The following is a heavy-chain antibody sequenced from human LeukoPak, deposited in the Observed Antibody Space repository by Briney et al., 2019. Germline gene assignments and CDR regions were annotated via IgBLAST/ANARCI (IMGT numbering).Heavy chain of an antibody. CDR1: GFTVSGTY. V-gene: IGHV3-53*05. CDR2: IYSGGST. Sequence: GGSLRLSCAASGFTVSGTYMSWVRQAPGKGLEWVSVIYSGGSTYYADSVKGRFTISRDNSKNTLYLQMNSLRAEDTAVYYCASVVVPAAGFDYWGQGTLVTVSS. D-gene: IGHD2-2*01. CDR3: ASVVVPAAGFDY. J-gene: IGHJ4*02.